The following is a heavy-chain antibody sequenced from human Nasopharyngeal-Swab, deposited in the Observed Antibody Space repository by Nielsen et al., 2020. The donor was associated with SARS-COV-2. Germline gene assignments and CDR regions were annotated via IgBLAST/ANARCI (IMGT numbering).Heavy chain of an antibody. Sequence: GGSLRLSCAASGFIFEDYAMHWVRQTPGKGLEWVSHISWNSGTGYTDSVKGRFTISRDNARNSLYLQMNSLRVDDTALYYCTKGRADYSNPSFDNWGQGTLVTVSS. CDR2: ISWNSGT. D-gene: IGHD4-11*01. CDR3: TKGRADYSNPSFDN. V-gene: IGHV3-9*01. J-gene: IGHJ4*02. CDR1: GFIFEDYA.